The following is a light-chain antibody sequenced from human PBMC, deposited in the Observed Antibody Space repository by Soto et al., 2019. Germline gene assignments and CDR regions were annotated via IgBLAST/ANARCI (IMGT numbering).Light chain of an antibody. CDR2: GAS. J-gene: IGKJ4*01. V-gene: IGKV3-15*01. CDR1: QSISDT. CDR3: QQYNSYSPLT. Sequence: EIVLTQSPGTLSLSPGERATLSCRASQSISDTLAWYQQKPGQAPRLLIHGASTRATGFPARFSGSGSGTDFTLTISSLQSDDFATYYCQQYNSYSPLTFGGGTKVDIK.